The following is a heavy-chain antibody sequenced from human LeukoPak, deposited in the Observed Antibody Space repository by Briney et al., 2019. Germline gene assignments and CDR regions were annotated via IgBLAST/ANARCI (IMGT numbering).Heavy chain of an antibody. CDR2: IIPIFGTA. V-gene: IGHV1-69*13. D-gene: IGHD5-24*01. CDR3: ARDFGDGYNYRHDAFDI. Sequence: SVKVSCKASGGTFSSYAISWVRQAPGQGLEWMGGIIPIFGTANYVQKFQGRVTITADESTSTAYMELSSLRSEDTAVYYCARDFGDGYNYRHDAFDIWGQGTMVTVSS. CDR1: GGTFSSYA. J-gene: IGHJ3*02.